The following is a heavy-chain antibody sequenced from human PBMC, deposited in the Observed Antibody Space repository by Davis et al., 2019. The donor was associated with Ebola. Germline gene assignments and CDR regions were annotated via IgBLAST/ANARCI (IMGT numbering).Heavy chain of an antibody. D-gene: IGHD1/OR15-1a*01. CDR1: GFTFSGSA. CDR2: IRSKANLYAT. V-gene: IGHV3-73*01. J-gene: IGHJ6*02. CDR3: SQTSPHVGDV. Sequence: GESLKISCAASGFTFSGSAMHWVRQASGKGLEWVGRIRSKANLYATAYAASVKGRFTISRDDSKNTAYLQMNSLKTEDTAVYYCSQTSPHVGDVWGQGTTVTVSS.